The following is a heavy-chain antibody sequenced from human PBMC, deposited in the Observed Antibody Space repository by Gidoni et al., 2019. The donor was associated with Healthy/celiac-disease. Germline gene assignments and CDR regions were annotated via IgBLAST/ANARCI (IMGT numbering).Heavy chain of an antibody. V-gene: IGHV3-30*01. D-gene: IGHD6-6*01. Sequence: QVQLVESGGGVVQPGKYLRLSCAASGFPFRSYAMPWVRPAPGKGLEWVAVISDDVSNKYYADSVKGRFTISRDNSKITLYRQMISLRAEDTAVYYCARGPSSSSGIRLDYWGQGTLVTVSS. J-gene: IGHJ4*02. CDR3: ARGPSSSSGIRLDY. CDR1: GFPFRSYA. CDR2: ISDDVSNK.